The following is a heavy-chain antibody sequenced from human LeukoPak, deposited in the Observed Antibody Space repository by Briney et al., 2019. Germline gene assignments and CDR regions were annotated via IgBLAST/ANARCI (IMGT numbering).Heavy chain of an antibody. CDR3: ASAVYNGGAPYFDY. V-gene: IGHV4-34*01. CDR2: INHSGST. D-gene: IGHD2-8*01. J-gene: IGHJ4*02. CDR1: GGSFSGYY. Sequence: PETLSLTCAVYGGSFSGYYWSWIRQPPGKGLEWIGEINHSGSTNYNPSLKSRVTISVDTSKNQFSLKLSSVTAADTAVYYCASAVYNGGAPYFDYWGQGTLVTVSS.